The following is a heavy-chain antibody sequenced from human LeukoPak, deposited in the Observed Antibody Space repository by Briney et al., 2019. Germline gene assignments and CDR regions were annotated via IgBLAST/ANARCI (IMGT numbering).Heavy chain of an antibody. Sequence: GGSLRLSCAASGFTVSSNYMSWVRQAPGKGLEWVSVIYSGGSTYYADSVKGRFTISRDNSKNTLYLQMNSLRAEDTAVYYCARVLSASGCFVPWGQGTLVTVSS. CDR3: ARVLSASGCFVP. J-gene: IGHJ5*02. V-gene: IGHV3-66*01. CDR2: IYSGGST. CDR1: GFTVSSNY. D-gene: IGHD6-19*01.